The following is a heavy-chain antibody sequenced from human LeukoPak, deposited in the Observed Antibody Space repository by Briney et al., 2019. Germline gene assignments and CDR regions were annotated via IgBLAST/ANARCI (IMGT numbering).Heavy chain of an antibody. CDR1: GFTLNSYE. CDR3: ATDGGPEYSSSWYLY. Sequence: PGGSLRLSCAASGFTLNSYEMNWVRQAPGKGLEGVSYISSSGSTIYYADSVKGRFTISRDNAKNSLYLQMNSLRAEDTAVYYCATDGGPEYSSSWYLYWGQGTLVTVSS. CDR2: ISSSGSTI. J-gene: IGHJ4*02. D-gene: IGHD6-13*01. V-gene: IGHV3-48*03.